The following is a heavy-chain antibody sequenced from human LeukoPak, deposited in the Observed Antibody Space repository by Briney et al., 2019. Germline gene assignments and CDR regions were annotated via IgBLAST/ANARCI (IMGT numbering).Heavy chain of an antibody. J-gene: IGHJ4*02. CDR3: ASASSHRIGAGGDY. CDR1: GFTFSNYW. V-gene: IGHV3-74*01. Sequence: GGSLRLSCAASGFTFSNYWMHWVRQAPGMGLVWVSRIKSDVSSRNYADSVKGRFTISTDSAKNTVCLQMDSLRAEDTAVYYCASASSHRIGAGGDYWGQGTLVTVSS. CDR2: IKSDVSSR. D-gene: IGHD6-13*01.